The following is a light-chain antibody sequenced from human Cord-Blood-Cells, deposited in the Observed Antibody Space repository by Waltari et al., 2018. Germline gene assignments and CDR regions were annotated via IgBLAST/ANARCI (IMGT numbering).Light chain of an antibody. CDR3: AAWDDSLSGYV. V-gene: IGLV1-47*01. CDR2: RNN. CDR1: SSNIGSNS. J-gene: IGLJ1*01. Sequence: QSVLTQPPSASGTPGQRVTISCSGSSSNIGSNSVYWYQQLQGTAPTLLIYRNNQPPAGVPDRISGTKAGTSVSLAISGLRSEDEADYYCAAWDDSLSGYVFGTGTKVTFV.